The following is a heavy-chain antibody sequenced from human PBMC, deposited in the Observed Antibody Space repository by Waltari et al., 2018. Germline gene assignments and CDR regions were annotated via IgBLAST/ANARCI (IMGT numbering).Heavy chain of an antibody. CDR2: ISSRTTYI. V-gene: IGHV3-21*01. CDR3: ARGILRSSEWLLMDYCEY. CDR1: GCTFSNYT. D-gene: IGHD3-3*01. J-gene: IGHJ4*02. Sequence: EVQLVEYGGGLVKPGGSLELSSSASGCTFSNYTLTWVRQAPGKGLEWVSSISSRTTYIYYADSVKGRFTIARDNAKNSLYLQMNSLRAEDTAVYYCARGILRSSEWLLMDYCEYWGQGALVTVSS.